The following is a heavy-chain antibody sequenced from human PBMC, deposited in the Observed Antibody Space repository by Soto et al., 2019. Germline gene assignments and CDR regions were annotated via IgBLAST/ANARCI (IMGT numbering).Heavy chain of an antibody. V-gene: IGHV1-18*04. D-gene: IGHD3-10*02. CDR3: ARCSSGALYEY. Sequence: QIHLVQSGAEVRKPGASVNVSCKTSGYIFTNYGVSWVRQAPGEGLEVVAWISAYNGYPKYGQRFQGRVTLSTDASTTTGYMELRNLRSDDTAVYYCARCSSGALYEYWGQGTLLTVSS. J-gene: IGHJ4*02. CDR2: ISAYNGYP. CDR1: GYIFTNYG.